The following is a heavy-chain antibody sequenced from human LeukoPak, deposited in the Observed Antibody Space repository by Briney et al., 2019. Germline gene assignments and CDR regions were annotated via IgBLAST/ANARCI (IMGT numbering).Heavy chain of an antibody. D-gene: IGHD2-15*01. CDR2: INPSGGST. Sequence: ASVKVSCKASGGTFSSYAISWVRQAPGQGLEWMGIINPSGGSTSYAQKFQGRVTMTRDMSTSTVYMELSSLRSEDTAVYYCARDYKRCSGGSCYSGENDAFDIWGQGTMVTVSS. CDR3: ARDYKRCSGGSCYSGENDAFDI. V-gene: IGHV1-46*01. J-gene: IGHJ3*02. CDR1: GGTFSSYA.